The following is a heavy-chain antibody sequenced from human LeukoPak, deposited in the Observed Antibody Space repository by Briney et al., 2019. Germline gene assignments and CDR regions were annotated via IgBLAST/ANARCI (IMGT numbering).Heavy chain of an antibody. V-gene: IGHV3-23*01. D-gene: IGHD6-13*01. Sequence: GGSLRLSCAASGFTFNTYVMSWVRQAPGEGLEWVSSISGSGGTTYYADSVKGRFTISRDNSRNTLYLQMNSLRAEDTALYYCAKDDGIVAAPGAFDVWGQGTMVTVSS. J-gene: IGHJ3*01. CDR2: ISGSGGTT. CDR1: GFTFNTYV. CDR3: AKDDGIVAAPGAFDV.